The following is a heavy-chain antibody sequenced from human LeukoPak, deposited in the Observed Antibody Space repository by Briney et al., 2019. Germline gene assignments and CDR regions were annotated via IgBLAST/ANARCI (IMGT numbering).Heavy chain of an antibody. J-gene: IGHJ4*02. Sequence: GGSLSLSCVASGFTFRNSYMSWVRQAPGKGLEWVANIGYDGSQKNYVDSVKGRFTISRDNAKNSLYLQIDSLRAEDTAVYYCAREFFPPGLLTILFDKWGQGTLLTVSS. CDR1: GFTFRNSY. CDR3: AREFFPPGLLTILFDK. CDR2: IGYDGSQK. V-gene: IGHV3-7*01. D-gene: IGHD2/OR15-2a*01.